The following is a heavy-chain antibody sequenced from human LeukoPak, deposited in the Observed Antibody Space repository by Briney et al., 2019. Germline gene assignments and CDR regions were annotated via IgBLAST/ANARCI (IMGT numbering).Heavy chain of an antibody. Sequence: GGSLRLSCAASGFIFSNYAMSWVRQAPGKGLEWVSYITSSSSTIYYADSVKGRLTISRDNAKNSLYLQMNSLRAEDTALYYCAKTGVSGSYNWGQGTLVTVSS. V-gene: IGHV3-48*04. J-gene: IGHJ4*02. D-gene: IGHD1-26*01. CDR2: ITSSSSTI. CDR1: GFIFSNYA. CDR3: AKTGVSGSYN.